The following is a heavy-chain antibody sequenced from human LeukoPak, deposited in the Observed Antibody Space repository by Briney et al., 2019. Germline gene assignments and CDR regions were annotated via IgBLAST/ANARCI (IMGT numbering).Heavy chain of an antibody. J-gene: IGHJ5*02. D-gene: IGHD3-10*01. CDR2: ISSSSSYI. Sequence: GGSLRLSCAASGFTFSSYSVNWVRQAPGKGLEWASSISSSSSYIYYADSVKGRFTISRDDAKNSLYLQMNSLRAEGTAVYSCARGRIRSWALDPWGQGTLVTVSS. CDR1: GFTFSSYS. CDR3: ARGRIRSWALDP. V-gene: IGHV3-21*01.